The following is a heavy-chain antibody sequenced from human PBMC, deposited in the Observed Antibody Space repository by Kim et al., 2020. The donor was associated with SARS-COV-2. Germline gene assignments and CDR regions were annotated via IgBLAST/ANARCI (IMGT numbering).Heavy chain of an antibody. J-gene: IGHJ6*01. Sequence: ASVKVSCKASGYTFTDYYIHWVRQAPGQGLEWMGWINPNSGGTNYAQKFQGWVTMTRDTSINTAYVELSRLRSDDTVVYYCARSLPYGSGSYYSQKHYYG. CDR2: INPNSGGT. CDR3: ARSLPYGSGSYYSQKHYYG. CDR1: GYTFTDYY. V-gene: IGHV1-2*04. D-gene: IGHD3-10*01.